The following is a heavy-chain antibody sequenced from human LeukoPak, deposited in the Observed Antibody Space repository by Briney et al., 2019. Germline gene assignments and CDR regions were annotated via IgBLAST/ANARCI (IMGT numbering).Heavy chain of an antibody. CDR1: GGSFSGYY. CDR3: ARIYGSGSYYVYHYYYMDV. D-gene: IGHD3-10*01. J-gene: IGHJ6*03. V-gene: IGHV4-34*01. Sequence: PSETLSLTCAVYGGSFSGYYWSWIRQPPGKGLEWIGEINHSGSTNYNPSLKSRVTISVDTSKNQFSLKLSSVTAADTAVYYCARIYGSGSYYVYHYYYMDVWGKGTTVTISS. CDR2: INHSGST.